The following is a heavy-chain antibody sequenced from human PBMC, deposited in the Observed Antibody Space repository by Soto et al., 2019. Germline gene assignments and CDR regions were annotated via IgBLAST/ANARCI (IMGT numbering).Heavy chain of an antibody. CDR3: ATERYYGSGSTFDY. CDR1: SGSISSYY. J-gene: IGHJ4*02. D-gene: IGHD3-10*01. Sequence: SETLSLTCTVSSGSISSYYWSWIRQPPGKGLEWIGYIYYSGSTNYNPSLKSRVTISVDTSKNQFSLKLSSVTAADTAVYYCATERYYGSGSTFDYWGQGTLVTVSS. V-gene: IGHV4-59*01. CDR2: IYYSGST.